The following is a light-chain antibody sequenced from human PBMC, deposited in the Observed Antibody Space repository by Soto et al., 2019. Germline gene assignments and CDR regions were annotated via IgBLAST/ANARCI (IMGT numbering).Light chain of an antibody. J-gene: IGLJ7*01. CDR1: SGHSNYA. Sequence: QPVPTQSPSASASLGASVKLTCTLSSGHSNYAIAWHQQQPEKGPRYLMKVNSGGSHIKGDGIRDRFSGSSSGAERYLFISGLQSEDEADYYCQTWGTGSAIVVFGGGTQLTVL. V-gene: IGLV4-69*01. CDR2: VNSGGSH. CDR3: QTWGTGSAIVV.